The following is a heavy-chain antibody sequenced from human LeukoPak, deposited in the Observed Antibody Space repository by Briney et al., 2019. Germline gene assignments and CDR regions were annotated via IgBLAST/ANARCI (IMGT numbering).Heavy chain of an antibody. CDR1: GGSISSSSYY. V-gene: IGHV4-39*07. CDR2: IYTSGST. Sequence: SETLSLTCTVSGGSISSSSYYWGWIRQPPGKGLEWIGSIYTSGSTNYNPSLKSRVTMSVDTSKNQFSLKLSSVTAADTAMYYCAREAGNTQYFDYWGQGILDTVSS. D-gene: IGHD1-1*01. J-gene: IGHJ4*02. CDR3: AREAGNTQYFDY.